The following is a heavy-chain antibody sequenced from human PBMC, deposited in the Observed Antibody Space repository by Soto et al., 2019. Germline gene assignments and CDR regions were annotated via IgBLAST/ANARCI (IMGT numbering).Heavy chain of an antibody. Sequence: QVQLVQSGAEVKKPGSSVKVSCMASGGTFSSYAISWVRQAPGQGLEWMGGIIPIFGTANYAQKFQGRVTITADESTSTAYMELSSLRSEDTAVYYCARSEDTAMVGVYYGMDVWGQGTTVTVSS. CDR3: ARSEDTAMVGVYYGMDV. D-gene: IGHD5-18*01. CDR2: IIPIFGTA. J-gene: IGHJ6*02. CDR1: GGTFSSYA. V-gene: IGHV1-69*12.